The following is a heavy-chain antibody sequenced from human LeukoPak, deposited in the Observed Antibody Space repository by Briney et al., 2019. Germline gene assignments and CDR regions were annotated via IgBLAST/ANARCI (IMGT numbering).Heavy chain of an antibody. CDR1: GFTFSNYA. J-gene: IGHJ3*02. Sequence: GGSLRLSCAASGFTFSNYAMNWVRQAPGNGLEWVSSIRSGGADTNYADSVKGRFTVSRDNSDNTLYLQMNSLRAEDTAVYFCAKAFRNCDSSSCYFAFDRWGQGTLVTVSS. CDR2: IRSGGADT. D-gene: IGHD2-2*01. V-gene: IGHV3-23*01. CDR3: AKAFRNCDSSSCYFAFDR.